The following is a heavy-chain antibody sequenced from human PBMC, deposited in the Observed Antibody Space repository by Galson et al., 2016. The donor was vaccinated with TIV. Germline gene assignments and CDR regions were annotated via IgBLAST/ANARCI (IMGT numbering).Heavy chain of an antibody. Sequence: SVKVSCKASGDTFRTYTISWVRQAPGQGLEWMGGIIPIHGLSNHAQKFQGRVTITADEPTSTVYMGLSSLHQGPIGLPPGTLLQEHLWG. V-gene: IGHV1-69*10. CDR3: TLLQEHL. CDR1: GDTFRTYT. CDR2: IIPIHGLS. J-gene: IGHJ6*01.